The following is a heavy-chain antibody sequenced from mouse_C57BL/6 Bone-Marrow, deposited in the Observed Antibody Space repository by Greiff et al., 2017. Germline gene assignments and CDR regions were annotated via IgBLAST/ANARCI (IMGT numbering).Heavy chain of an antibody. CDR3: TALGFAY. V-gene: IGHV14-4*01. Sequence: EVMLVESGAELVRPGASVKLSCTASGFNIKDDYMHWVKQRPEQGLEWIGWIDPETGDTEYASKFQGKATITAYTSSNTAYLQLSSLTADDTAVYYCTALGFAYWGQGTLVTVSA. J-gene: IGHJ3*01. CDR1: GFNIKDDY. CDR2: IDPETGDT.